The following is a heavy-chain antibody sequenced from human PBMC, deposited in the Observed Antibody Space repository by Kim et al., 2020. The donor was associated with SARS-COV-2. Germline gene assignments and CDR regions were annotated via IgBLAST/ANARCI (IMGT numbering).Heavy chain of an antibody. J-gene: IGHJ4*02. CDR2: ISGSGGST. Sequence: GGSLRLSCAASGFTFRSYAMTWVRQAPGKGLEWVSSISGSGGSTYYADSAKGRFTISRDNSKNTLFLQLNTLRADDTAVYYCATYGSGANFDYWGQGTLVTVSS. D-gene: IGHD3-10*01. CDR1: GFTFRSYA. V-gene: IGHV3-23*01. CDR3: ATYGSGANFDY.